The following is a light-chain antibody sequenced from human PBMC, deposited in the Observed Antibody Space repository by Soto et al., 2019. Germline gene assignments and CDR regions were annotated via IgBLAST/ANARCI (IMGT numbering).Light chain of an antibody. CDR2: GAS. CDR3: PQYGSSPPWT. V-gene: IGKV3-20*01. CDR1: QSVSSSY. J-gene: IGKJ1*01. Sequence: EIVLTQSPGTLSLSPGERATLSCRASQSVSSSYLAWYQQKPGQAPRLLIYGASSRATGIPDRFSGSGSGTDCTLTISRLEAEDFAVYYCPQYGSSPPWTFGQGPKVEIK.